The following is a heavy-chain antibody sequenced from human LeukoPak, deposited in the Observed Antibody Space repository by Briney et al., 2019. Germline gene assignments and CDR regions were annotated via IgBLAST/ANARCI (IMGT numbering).Heavy chain of an antibody. CDR2: INTDGSST. Sequence: GGSLRLSCEASRLSFSSYWMHWVRQAPGKGLVWVSRINTDGSSTSYAKSVKGRFTISRDNAKNTLYLQMNSLRAEDTAVYYCARAGGARKWEFFMAFDYWGQGTLVTVSS. CDR3: ARAGGARKWEFFMAFDY. V-gene: IGHV3-74*01. CDR1: RLSFSSYW. J-gene: IGHJ4*02. D-gene: IGHD1-26*01.